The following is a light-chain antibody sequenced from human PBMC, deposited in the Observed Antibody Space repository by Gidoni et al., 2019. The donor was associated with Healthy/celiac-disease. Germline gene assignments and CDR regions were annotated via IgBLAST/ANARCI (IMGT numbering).Light chain of an antibody. CDR2: AAS. CDR3: QQSYSTPLT. Sequence: DIQMTQSPSSLSASVGDRVTLTCRASQSISSYLNWYQQKPGNAPKLLIYAASSLQSGVPSRFSGSGSGTDFTLTISSLQPEDFATYYCQQSYSTPLTFGGGTKVEIK. J-gene: IGKJ4*01. CDR1: QSISSY. V-gene: IGKV1-39*01.